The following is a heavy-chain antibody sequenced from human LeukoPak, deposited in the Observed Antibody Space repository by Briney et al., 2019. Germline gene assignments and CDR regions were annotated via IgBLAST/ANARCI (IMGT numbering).Heavy chain of an antibody. J-gene: IGHJ3*02. CDR3: ARGGIVEDAFDI. D-gene: IGHD3-16*01. CDR2: IWYDGSNK. Sequence: GGSLRLSCAASGFTFSSYGMHWVRQAPGKGLEWVAVIWYDGSNKYYADSVKGRFTISRDNSKNTLYLQMNSLRAEDTAVYYCARGGIVEDAFDIWGQGTMVTVSS. V-gene: IGHV3-33*01. CDR1: GFTFSSYG.